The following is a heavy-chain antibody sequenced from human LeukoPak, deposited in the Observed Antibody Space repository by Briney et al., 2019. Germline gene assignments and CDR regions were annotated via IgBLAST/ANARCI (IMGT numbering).Heavy chain of an antibody. CDR1: GGSISSYY. Sequence: SETLSLTCTVSGGSISSYYWSWIRRPPGKGLEWIGYIYYSGSTNYNPSLKSRVTISVDTSKNQFSLKLSSVTAADTAVYYCARGPYSGLITIFGVVMPYFDYWGQGTLVTVSS. J-gene: IGHJ4*02. CDR2: IYYSGST. D-gene: IGHD3-3*01. CDR3: ARGPYSGLITIFGVVMPYFDY. V-gene: IGHV4-59*01.